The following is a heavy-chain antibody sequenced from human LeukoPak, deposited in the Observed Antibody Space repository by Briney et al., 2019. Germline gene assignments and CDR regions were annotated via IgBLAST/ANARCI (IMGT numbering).Heavy chain of an antibody. CDR2: MNPNSGNT. CDR1: GYTFTSYD. J-gene: IGHJ4*02. V-gene: IGHV1-8*01. D-gene: IGHD2-2*01. Sequence: GASVKVSCKASGYTFTSYDINWVRQATGQGLEWMGWMNPNSGNTGYAQKFHGKVTMTRNASISTAYMELSNLGSGDSAVYYCGRGPPPYLSTRFDYWGQGTLVTVSS. CDR3: GRGPPPYLSTRFDY.